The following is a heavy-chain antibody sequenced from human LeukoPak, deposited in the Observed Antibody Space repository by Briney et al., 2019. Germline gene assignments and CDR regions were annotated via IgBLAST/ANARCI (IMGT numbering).Heavy chain of an antibody. CDR1: GFTFSSYA. CDR2: ISVGGNT. D-gene: IGHD3-22*01. Sequence: GGSLRLSCAASGFTFSSYAMSWVRQAPGKGPEWVSTISVGGNTYYADSVKGRVTISRDNSKNTLYLQMNSLRAEDTAVYYCAREGYYDSSGYYLHWGQGTLVTVSS. V-gene: IGHV3-23*01. J-gene: IGHJ4*02. CDR3: AREGYYDSSGYYLH.